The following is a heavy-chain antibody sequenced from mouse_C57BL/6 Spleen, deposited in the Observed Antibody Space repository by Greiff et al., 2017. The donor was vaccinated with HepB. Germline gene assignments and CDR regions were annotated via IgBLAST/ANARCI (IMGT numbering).Heavy chain of an antibody. Sequence: QVQLQQSGAELVRPGPSVKLSCKASGYTFTSYWMHWVKQRPGQGLEWIGVIDPSDSYTNYNQKFKGKATLTVDTSSSTAYMQLSSLTSEDSAIYYCARSVYDGYHWYFDVWGTGTTVTVSS. CDR2: IDPSDSYT. D-gene: IGHD2-3*01. CDR3: ARSVYDGYHWYFDV. CDR1: GYTFTSYW. J-gene: IGHJ1*03. V-gene: IGHV1-59*01.